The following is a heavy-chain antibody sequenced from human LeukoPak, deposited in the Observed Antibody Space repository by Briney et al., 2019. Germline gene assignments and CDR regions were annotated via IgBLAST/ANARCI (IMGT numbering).Heavy chain of an antibody. D-gene: IGHD6-6*01. CDR3: ARELGSYSSSSQGDY. Sequence: GGSLRLSCAASGFTFSSYAMHWVRQAPGKGLEWVAVISYDGSNKYYADSVKGRFTISRDNSKNTLYLQMNSLRAEDTALYYCARELGSYSSSSQGDYWGQGTLVTVSS. CDR2: ISYDGSNK. CDR1: GFTFSSYA. J-gene: IGHJ4*02. V-gene: IGHV3-30-3*01.